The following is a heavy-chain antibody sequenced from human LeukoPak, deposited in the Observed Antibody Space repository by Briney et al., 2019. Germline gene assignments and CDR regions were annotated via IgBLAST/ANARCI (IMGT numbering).Heavy chain of an antibody. J-gene: IGHJ4*02. CDR2: ISDSGGTT. Sequence: PGGSLRLSCAASGFTFSSYAMTWVRQAPGKGLEWVSAISDSGGTTYYADSVKGRFTISRDNSENTLYLQMNSLKDEDTAVYYCAKRSTGVWGQGTLVTVSS. CDR1: GFTFSSYA. V-gene: IGHV3-23*01. D-gene: IGHD7-27*01. CDR3: AKRSTGV.